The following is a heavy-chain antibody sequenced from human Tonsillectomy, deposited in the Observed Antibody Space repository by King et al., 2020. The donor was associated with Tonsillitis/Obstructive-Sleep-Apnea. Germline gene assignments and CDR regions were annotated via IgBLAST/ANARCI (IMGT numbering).Heavy chain of an antibody. D-gene: IGHD4-17*01. J-gene: IGHJ4*02. Sequence: QLVQSGGGVVQPGRSLRLSCAASGFTFSIYVMHLVRQSPGKGMEWVAVIWYDGSNNYYADSVMGRFTISRDHSKNTLYLQMNSLRAEDTAVYYCAILYGDYGHVDYGGQGTLVTVSS. CDR2: IWYDGSNN. CDR1: GFTFSIYV. CDR3: AILYGDYGHVDY. V-gene: IGHV3-33*01.